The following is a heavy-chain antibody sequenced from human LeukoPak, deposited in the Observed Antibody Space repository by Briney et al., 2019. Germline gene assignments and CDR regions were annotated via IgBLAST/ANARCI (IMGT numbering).Heavy chain of an antibody. V-gene: IGHV4-34*01. J-gene: IGHJ4*02. CDR1: GGSISSYY. CDR2: INDSGST. D-gene: IGHD2-15*01. Sequence: SETLSLTCTVSGGSISSYYWTWIRQPPGKGLEWIGEINDSGSTNYNPSLKSRVTMSVDTSNNQFSLKLTSVTAVDTAVYYCARQKTGEDPDLRYCSGDGCYSFDYWGQGTLVTVSS. CDR3: ARQKTGEDPDLRYCSGDGCYSFDY.